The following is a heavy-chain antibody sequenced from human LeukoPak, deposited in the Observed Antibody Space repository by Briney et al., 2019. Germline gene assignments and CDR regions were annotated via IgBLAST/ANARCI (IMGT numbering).Heavy chain of an antibody. CDR1: GFTVSSNY. CDR2: IYSGGNT. CDR3: AKTIVGVTNWFDP. Sequence: QTGGSLRLSCAASGFTVSSNYISWVSQAPGKGLEWVSVIYSGGNTYYADSVKGRFTISSDNSKNTLYLQMNSLRAEDTAVYYCAKTIVGVTNWFDPWGQGTLVTVSS. V-gene: IGHV3-53*01. D-gene: IGHD1-26*01. J-gene: IGHJ5*02.